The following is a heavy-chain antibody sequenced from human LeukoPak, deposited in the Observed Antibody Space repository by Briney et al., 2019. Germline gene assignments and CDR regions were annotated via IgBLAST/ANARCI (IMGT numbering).Heavy chain of an antibody. CDR1: GYSISSGYY. D-gene: IGHD3-3*01. J-gene: IGHJ4*02. CDR2: MYSTGTT. CDR3: ARGNYDFWSAYNGASDC. Sequence: SETLSLTCAVSGYSISSGYYWGWIRQPQGRGLEWIGCMYSTGTTNYNPSLKSRVSISVDRSTNQFSLRLSSVTAADTAIYYCARGNYDFWSAYNGASDCWGQGTLVTVSS. V-gene: IGHV4-38-2*01.